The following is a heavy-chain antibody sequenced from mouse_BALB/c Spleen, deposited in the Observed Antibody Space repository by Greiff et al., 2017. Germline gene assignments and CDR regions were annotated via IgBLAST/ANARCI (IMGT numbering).Heavy chain of an antibody. CDR3: GRGENYYGSSWEAWFAY. CDR2: INPYNGDT. CDR1: GYSFTGYF. D-gene: IGHD1-1*01. V-gene: IGHV1-37*01. J-gene: IGHJ3*01. Sequence: VQLKESGPELVKPGASVKISCKASGYSFTGYFMNWVKQSHGKSLEWIGRINPYNGDTFYNQKFKGKATLTVDKSSSTAHMELLSLTSEDSAVYYCGRGENYYGSSWEAWFAYWGQGTLVTVSA.